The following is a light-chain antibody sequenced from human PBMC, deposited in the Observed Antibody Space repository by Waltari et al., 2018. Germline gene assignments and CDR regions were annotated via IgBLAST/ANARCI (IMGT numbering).Light chain of an antibody. V-gene: IGKV1-12*01. J-gene: IGKJ1*01. CDR2: AAS. CDR3: QQGSIFPRT. Sequence: DIQMTQSPSSVSASVGDRVTITCRASQGISTWLAWYQQEPGKAPQLLIYAASTLQSGVPSRFSGSGSGTDFTLTISNLQPEDFATYYCQQGSIFPRTFGQGTKVEIQ. CDR1: QGISTW.